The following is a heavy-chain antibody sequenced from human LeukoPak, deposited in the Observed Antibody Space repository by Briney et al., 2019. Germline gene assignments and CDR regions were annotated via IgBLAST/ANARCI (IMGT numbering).Heavy chain of an antibody. CDR2: IHHSGST. D-gene: IGHD1-1*01. V-gene: IGHV4-38-2*01. CDR3: ARVNWNPDY. CDR1: GYSISRGYH. J-gene: IGHJ4*02. Sequence: SETLSLTCAVSGYSISRGYHWGWIRQPPWKELEWIGSIHHSGSTYYNSSLKSRVTISVDTSKNQFSLKVSSVTAADTAVYYCARVNWNPDYWGQGTLVTVSS.